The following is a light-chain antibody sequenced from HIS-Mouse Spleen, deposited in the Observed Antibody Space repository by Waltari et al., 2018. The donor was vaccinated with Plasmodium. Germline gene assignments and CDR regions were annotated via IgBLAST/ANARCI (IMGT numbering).Light chain of an antibody. J-gene: IGKJ1*01. CDR2: WAS. CDR3: QQYYSTPWT. Sequence: EIVLTQSPGTLSLSPGERATLSCRASQSVSSSYLAWYQQKPGQPPKLLIYWASTRESVVPHRFSGSGSGEELTLTISSLQAEDVAVYYCQQYYSTPWTFGQGTKVEIK. CDR1: QSVSSSY. V-gene: IGKV4-1*01.